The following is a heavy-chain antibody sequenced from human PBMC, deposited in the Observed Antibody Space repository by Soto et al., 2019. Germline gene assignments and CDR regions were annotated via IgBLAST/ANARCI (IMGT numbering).Heavy chain of an antibody. CDR2: IYYSGST. CDR1: GGSISSGDYY. CDR3: ARVFPGRYGMDV. D-gene: IGHD1-26*01. V-gene: IGHV4-30-4*01. J-gene: IGHJ6*02. Sequence: ASETLSLTCTVSGGSISSGDYYWSWIRQPPGKGLEWIGYIYYSGSTYYNPSLKSRVTISVDTSKNQFSLKLSSVTAADTAVYYCARVFPGRYGMDVWGQGTTVTVSS.